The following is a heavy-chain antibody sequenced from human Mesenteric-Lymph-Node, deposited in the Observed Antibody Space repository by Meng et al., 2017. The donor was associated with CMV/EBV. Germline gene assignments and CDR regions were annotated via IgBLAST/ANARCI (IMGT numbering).Heavy chain of an antibody. CDR2: ISSSGNTI. CDR1: GFTFSSYS. D-gene: IGHD2-2*01. V-gene: IGHV3-48*04. J-gene: IGHJ4*02. CDR3: AREGCSGAGCNDDY. Sequence: GESLKISCAASGFTFSSYSMNWVRQVPGKGLEWVSYISSSGNTIFYADSVKGRFTISRDNAKNSLYLQMNSLTAEDTAVYYCAREGCSGAGCNDDYWGQGTLVTVSS.